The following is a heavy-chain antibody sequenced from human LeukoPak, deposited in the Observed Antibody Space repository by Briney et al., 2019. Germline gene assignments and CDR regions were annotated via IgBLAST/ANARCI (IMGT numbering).Heavy chain of an antibody. CDR2: IYYSGST. CDR1: GLTFSSYA. J-gene: IGHJ4*02. CDR3: ARLGRYSNSPNLDY. D-gene: IGHD6-6*01. Sequence: GSLRLSCAASGLTFSSYAMSWVRQPPGKGLEWIGYIYYSGSTNYNPSLKSRVTISVDSSKHQFSLKLSSVTAADTAVYYWARLGRYSNSPNLDYWGQRALVTVAS. V-gene: IGHV4-59*01.